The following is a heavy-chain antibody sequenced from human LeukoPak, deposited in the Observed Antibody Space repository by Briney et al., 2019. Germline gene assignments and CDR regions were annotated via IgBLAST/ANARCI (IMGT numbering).Heavy chain of an antibody. V-gene: IGHV3-30*14. CDR2: TSSDGNK. CDR1: GFTFSSYT. Sequence: GGSLRLSCATSGFTFSSYTMHWVRQAPGKGLEWVALTSSDGNKYFADSVQGRFTISRDNSRNTLYLQLDNLRPDDTALYYCARERGIRALYFDNWGQGTLVTVSS. D-gene: IGHD3-16*01. CDR3: ARERGIRALYFDN. J-gene: IGHJ4*02.